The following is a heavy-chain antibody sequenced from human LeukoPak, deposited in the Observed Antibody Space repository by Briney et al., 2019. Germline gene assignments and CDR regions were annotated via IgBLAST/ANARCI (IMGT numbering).Heavy chain of an antibody. CDR3: ARDQGSSWYRSPNAFDI. D-gene: IGHD6-13*01. V-gene: IGHV4-39*07. CDR1: DGSINSDTYY. CDR2: IYSGGNT. J-gene: IGHJ3*02. Sequence: SETLSLTCSVSDGSINSDTYYWGWIRQPPGEGLEWIASIYSGGNTFHNPSLKSRVTISLDTSKNQFSLKLTSVTPEDTAVYYCARDQGSSWYRSPNAFDIWGQGTMVTVSS.